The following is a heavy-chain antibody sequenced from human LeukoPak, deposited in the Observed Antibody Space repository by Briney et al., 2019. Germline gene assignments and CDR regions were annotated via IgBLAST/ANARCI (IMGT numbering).Heavy chain of an antibody. CDR1: GYSFTSYW. V-gene: IGHV5-51*01. J-gene: IGHJ3*02. D-gene: IGHD2-15*01. CDR2: IYPGDSDT. CDR3: ASGGYCSGGSCSDAFDI. Sequence: GESLKISCKGSGYSFTSYWIGWVRQMPGKGLEWMGIIYPGDSDTRYSPSFQGQVTISADKAISTAYLQWSSLKASDTAMYYCASGGYCSGGSCSDAFDIWGQGTMVTVSS.